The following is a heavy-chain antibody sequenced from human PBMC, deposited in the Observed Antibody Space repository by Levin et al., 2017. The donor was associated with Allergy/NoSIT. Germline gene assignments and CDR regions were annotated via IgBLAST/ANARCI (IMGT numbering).Heavy chain of an antibody. D-gene: IGHD6-13*01. V-gene: IGHV3-23*01. CDR1: GFTFSNYA. CDR3: AKDDAAATGRNYFDY. J-gene: IGHJ4*02. CDR2: ISSSGGRT. Sequence: GGSLRLSCAASGFTFSNYAMSWVRQAPGKGLEWVSGISSSGGRTDYADSAKGRFTISRDNSQNTLYLQMNSLRAEDTAVYYCAKDDAAATGRNYFDYWGQGTLVTVSS.